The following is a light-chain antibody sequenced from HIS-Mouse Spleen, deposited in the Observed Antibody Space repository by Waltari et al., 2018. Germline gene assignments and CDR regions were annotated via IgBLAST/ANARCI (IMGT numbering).Light chain of an antibody. CDR3: YSTDSSGNHRV. CDR1: ALPKKY. CDR2: EDS. V-gene: IGLV3-10*01. J-gene: IGLJ2*01. Sequence: SYELTQPPSVSVSPGQTARITCSGDALPKKYAYWYQQKSGQAPVLVIYEDSKRPSGIPWRFAGASEGTMATLTISGAQVEDEADYYCYSTDSSGNHRVFGGGTKLTVL.